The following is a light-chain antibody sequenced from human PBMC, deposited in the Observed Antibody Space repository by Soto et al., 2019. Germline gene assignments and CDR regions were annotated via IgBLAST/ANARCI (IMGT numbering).Light chain of an antibody. CDR1: QTVTNTY. Sequence: EIVLTQSPGTLSLSPGERATLSCRASQTVTNTYLAWYQQKSGQAPNFLIYGASNRATGIPDRFSGSGSGTHFTLTISRLEPDDFAVYYCQQFGTLPPTFGGGTKVEI. CDR3: QQFGTLPPT. CDR2: GAS. J-gene: IGKJ4*01. V-gene: IGKV3-20*01.